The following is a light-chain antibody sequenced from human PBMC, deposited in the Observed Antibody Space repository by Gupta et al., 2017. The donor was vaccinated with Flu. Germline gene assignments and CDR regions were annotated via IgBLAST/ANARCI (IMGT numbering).Light chain of an antibody. Sequence: QSALTQPRSVSGSLGQSVTISCTGTSSDVGAYTYFSWYQQHTAKAHQLILYDVSKRTSGATDRFSASKAGETASLNISGPQAEDEAEYHCSSYAGYNTWVFGGGTKLTVL. CDR2: DVS. CDR1: SSDVGAYTY. V-gene: IGLV2-11*01. CDR3: SSYAGYNTWV. J-gene: IGLJ3*02.